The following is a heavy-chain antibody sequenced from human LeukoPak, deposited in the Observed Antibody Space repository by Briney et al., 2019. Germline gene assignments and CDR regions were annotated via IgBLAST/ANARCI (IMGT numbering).Heavy chain of an antibody. V-gene: IGHV4-59*01. CDR2: MYYSGST. J-gene: IGHJ6*03. Sequence: PSETLSLTCTVSGGSISNYYWSWIRQPPGEGLEWIGHMYYSGSTNYNPSLKSRVTISVDTSKNQFSLKVNPVTAADTAVYYCARGRYSGYDYGYYNYMDVWGKGTTVTIS. D-gene: IGHD5-12*01. CDR1: GGSISNYY. CDR3: ARGRYSGYDYGYYNYMDV.